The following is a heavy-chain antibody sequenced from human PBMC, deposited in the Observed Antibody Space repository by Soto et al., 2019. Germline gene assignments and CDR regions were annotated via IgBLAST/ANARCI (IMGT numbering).Heavy chain of an antibody. CDR3: VRELGLAY. J-gene: IGHJ4*02. CDR2: INKDGSQK. D-gene: IGHD7-27*01. CDR1: GFTLSNYW. Sequence: GGSLRLSCAASGFTLSNYWMTWVRQAPGKGLEWVANINKDGSQKNYVDSVKGRFTIAGDNGQNSLSLQINSLRVEDTAVYYCVRELGLAYWGRGALVTVSS. V-gene: IGHV3-7*03.